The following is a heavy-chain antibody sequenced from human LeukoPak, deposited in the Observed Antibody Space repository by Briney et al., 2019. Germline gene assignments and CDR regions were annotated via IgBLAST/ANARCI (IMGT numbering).Heavy chain of an antibody. CDR2: MYYNGSP. CDR1: GDSINNYY. D-gene: IGHD4/OR15-4a*01. Sequence: SETLSLTCTVSGDSINNYYWSWIRQPPGKGLEWIGYMYYNGSPNYNPSLKSRVTISVDRSKKQFSLKLTSVTAADTAVYYCAGQTMAASHLGYYLDYWGQGTLVTVSS. V-gene: IGHV4-59*03. J-gene: IGHJ4*02. CDR3: AGQTMAASHLGYYLDY.